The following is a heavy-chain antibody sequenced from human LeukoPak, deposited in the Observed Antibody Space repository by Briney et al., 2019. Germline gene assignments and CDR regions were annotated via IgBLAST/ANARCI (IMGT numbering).Heavy chain of an antibody. CDR2: TFYSGNT. D-gene: IGHD5-24*01. CDR3: ARHRSKWLQSSFDY. CDR1: GGSINSSSYY. Sequence: PSETLSLTCTVSGGSINSSSYYWGWIRQPPGNGLEWIGSTFYSGNTYDNPSLKSRVTISVDTSKNQFSLKLNSVTAADTAVYYCARHRSKWLQSSFDYWGQGTLVTVSS. J-gene: IGHJ4*02. V-gene: IGHV4-39*01.